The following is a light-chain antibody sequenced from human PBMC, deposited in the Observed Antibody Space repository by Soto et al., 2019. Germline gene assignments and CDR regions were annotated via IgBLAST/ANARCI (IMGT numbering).Light chain of an antibody. Sequence: DVVVTQSPLSLSVTLGQPASISCRCSQSLVWSDGITYLTWFQQRPGQSPRRLIYKVSKLDSGVPDRFSGSGSGTDFTLKISRVEAEDVGLYYCVPGTHGPDIFGQGTRLEIK. CDR3: VPGTHGPDI. V-gene: IGKV2D-30*01. CDR2: KVS. CDR1: QSLVWSDGITY. J-gene: IGKJ5*01.